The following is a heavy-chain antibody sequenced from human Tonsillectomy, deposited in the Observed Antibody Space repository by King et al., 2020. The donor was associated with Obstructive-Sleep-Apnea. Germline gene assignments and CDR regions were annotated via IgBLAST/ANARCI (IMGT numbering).Heavy chain of an antibody. V-gene: IGHV1-69*01. CDR1: GGTFSSYA. CDR3: ARENKYYYGSGSYSANYYYYYGMDV. J-gene: IGHJ6*02. Sequence: QLVQSGAEVKKPGSSVKVSCKASGGTFSSYAISWVRQAPGQGLEWMGGIIPIFGTANYAQKFQGRVTITADESTSTAYMELSSLRSEDTAVYYCARENKYYYGSGSYSANYYYYYGMDVWRQGTTVTVSS. D-gene: IGHD3-10*01. CDR2: IIPIFGTA.